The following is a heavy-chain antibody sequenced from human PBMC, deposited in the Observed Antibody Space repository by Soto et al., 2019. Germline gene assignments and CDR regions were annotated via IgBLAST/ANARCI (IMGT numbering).Heavy chain of an antibody. CDR3: AREGGYGDYHYYHGMDV. CDR1: GFTFSDYY. D-gene: IGHD4-17*01. J-gene: IGHJ6*02. V-gene: IGHV3-11*06. Sequence: GGSLRLSCTASGFTFSDYYMSWIRQAPGKXLEWVSYISSSSSYTNYADSVKGRFTISRDNAKNSLYLQMNSLRAEDTAVYYCAREGGYGDYHYYHGMDVWGQGTTVTVCS. CDR2: ISSSSSYT.